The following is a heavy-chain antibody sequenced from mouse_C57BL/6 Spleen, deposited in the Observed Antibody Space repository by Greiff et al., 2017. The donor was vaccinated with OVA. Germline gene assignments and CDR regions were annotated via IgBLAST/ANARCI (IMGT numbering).Heavy chain of an antibody. CDR1: GFTFSDYY. Sequence: EVKLVESEGVLVQPGSSMKLSCTASGFTFSDYYMAWVRQVPEKGLEWVANINYDGSSTYYLDSLKSRFIISRDNAKNILYLQMSSLTSEDTATYYCARAAYGNYPYVDYWGQGTTLTVSS. J-gene: IGHJ2*01. D-gene: IGHD2-1*01. V-gene: IGHV5-16*01. CDR3: ARAAYGNYPYVDY. CDR2: INYDGSST.